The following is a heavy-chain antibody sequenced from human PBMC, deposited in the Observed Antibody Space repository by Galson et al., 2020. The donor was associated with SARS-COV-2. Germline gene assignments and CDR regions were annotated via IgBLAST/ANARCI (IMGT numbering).Heavy chain of an antibody. CDR2: ITPDGGTA. V-gene: IGHV3-74*01. CDR3: ARAWALCTNCHGAVWELFDP. J-gene: IGHJ5*02. CDR1: GFTFSNYW. Sequence: PGGSLRLSCAASGFTFSNYWMHWVRQVPGKGLVWVSRITPDGGTAEYADSVKGRFIMSRDNARNTLYLQMNSLRVEDTGVYYCARAWALCTNCHGAVWELFDPWGQGTLVSVSS. D-gene: IGHD2-2*01.